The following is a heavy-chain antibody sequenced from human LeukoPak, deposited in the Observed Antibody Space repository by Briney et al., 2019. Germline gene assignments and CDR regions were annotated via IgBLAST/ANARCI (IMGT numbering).Heavy chain of an antibody. CDR1: GGSISSSNYY. CDR3: ARDAVDYGDYPDY. J-gene: IGHJ4*02. V-gene: IGHV4-39*07. Sequence: SETLSLTCTVSGGSISSSNYYWGWIRQPPGKGLEWIGSIYYSGSTYYNPSLESRVTISVDTSKNQFSLKLSSVTAADTAVYYCARDAVDYGDYPDYWGQGTLVTVSS. CDR2: IYYSGST. D-gene: IGHD4-17*01.